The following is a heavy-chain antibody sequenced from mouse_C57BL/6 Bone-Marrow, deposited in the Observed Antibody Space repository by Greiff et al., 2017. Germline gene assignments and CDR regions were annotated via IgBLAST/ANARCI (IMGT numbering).Heavy chain of an antibody. CDR3: ARGASGCYGGSYWYFDV. J-gene: IGHJ1*03. D-gene: IGHD1-1*01. Sequence: EVQLQQSGPELVKPGASVKMSCKASGYTFTDYNMHWVKQSHGKSLEWIGYINPNNGGTSYNQKFKGKATLTVNKSSSTAYMELRSLTSEDSAVYYCARGASGCYGGSYWYFDVWGTGTTVTVSS. CDR1: GYTFTDYN. CDR2: INPNNGGT. V-gene: IGHV1-22*01.